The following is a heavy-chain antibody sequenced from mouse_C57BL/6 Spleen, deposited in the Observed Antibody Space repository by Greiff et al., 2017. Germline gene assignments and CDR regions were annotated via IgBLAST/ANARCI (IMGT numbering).Heavy chain of an antibody. CDR3: ARGTPIREGRSSDYFDY. J-gene: IGHJ2*01. Sequence: QVQLQQSGAELVRPGTSVKVSCKASGYAFTNYLIEWVKQRPGQGLEWIGVINPGSGGTNYNEKFKGKATLTADKSSSTAYMQISSLTSEDSAVYFCARGTPIREGRSSDYFDYWGKGTTLTVSS. D-gene: IGHD1-1*01. CDR1: GYAFTNYL. CDR2: INPGSGGT. V-gene: IGHV1-54*01.